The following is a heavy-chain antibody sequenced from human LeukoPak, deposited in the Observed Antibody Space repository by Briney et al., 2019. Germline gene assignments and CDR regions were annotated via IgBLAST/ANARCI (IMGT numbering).Heavy chain of an antibody. V-gene: IGHV4-39*01. Sequence: PSETLSLTCTVSGGSISSSSYYWGWIRQPPGKGLEWIGSIYYSGSTYYNPSLKSRVTISVDTSKNQFSLKLSSVTAADTAVYYCARLGSPPYYGSGSDFDYWGQGTLVTVSS. CDR2: IYYSGST. CDR1: GGSISSSSYY. CDR3: ARLGSPPYYGSGSDFDY. J-gene: IGHJ4*02. D-gene: IGHD3-10*01.